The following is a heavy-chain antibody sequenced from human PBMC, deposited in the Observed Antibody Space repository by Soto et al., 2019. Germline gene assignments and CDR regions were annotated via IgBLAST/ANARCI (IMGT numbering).Heavy chain of an antibody. D-gene: IGHD2-21*01. CDR3: ARASSIRGVKNDY. CDR2: ISYDGRNK. CDR1: GFTFSSYA. V-gene: IGHV3-30-3*01. Sequence: QVQLVESGGGVVQPGRSLRLSCAASGFTFSSYAMHWVRQAPGKGLEWVAVISYDGRNKYYADSVKGRFTISRDNSKNTLYLQMNSLRAEDTAVYYCARASSIRGVKNDYWGQGTLVTVSS. J-gene: IGHJ4*02.